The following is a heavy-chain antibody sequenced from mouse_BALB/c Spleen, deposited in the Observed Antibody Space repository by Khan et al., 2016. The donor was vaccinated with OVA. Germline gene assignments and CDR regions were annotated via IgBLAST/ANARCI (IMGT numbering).Heavy chain of an antibody. V-gene: IGHV2-6-1*01. J-gene: IGHJ4*01. CDR2: IWSDRST. D-gene: IGHD2-4*01. Sequence: QVQLKESGPGLVAPSQSLSITCTISGFSLTNYGVHWVRQPPGKGLEWLVVIWSDRSTTYNSALKSRLTVDKDNSKSQVFLKMNSLQTDDTAMYFCARQPYYHYNIMDYWGQGTSVTVSS. CDR1: GFSLTNYG. CDR3: ARQPYYHYNIMDY.